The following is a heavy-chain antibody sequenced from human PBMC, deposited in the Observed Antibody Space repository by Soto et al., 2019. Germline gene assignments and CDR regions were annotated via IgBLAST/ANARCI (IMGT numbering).Heavy chain of an antibody. CDR2: IYPSDSDT. CDR1: GYNFAGYW. Sequence: GESLKISCNGSGYNFAGYWIAWVRQMPGKGLELMGIIYPSDSDTRYRPSFQGQVTISADKSISSAHLQWSSLRASDTAMYYCARGGVSTRTFDYWGQGTPVTVS. D-gene: IGHD3-3*01. J-gene: IGHJ4*02. V-gene: IGHV5-51*01. CDR3: ARGGVSTRTFDY.